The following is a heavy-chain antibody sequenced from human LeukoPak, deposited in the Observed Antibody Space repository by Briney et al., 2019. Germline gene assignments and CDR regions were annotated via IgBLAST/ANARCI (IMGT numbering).Heavy chain of an antibody. Sequence: PSQTLSLTCTVSGGSISSGGYYWTWIRQHPGKGLEWIGYIYYSGSTYYNPSLKSRVTIPVDTSKNQFSLKLSSVTAADTAVYYCARGLYDSSGYDAFDIWGQGTRVTVSS. V-gene: IGHV4-31*03. CDR1: GGSISSGGYY. CDR3: ARGLYDSSGYDAFDI. J-gene: IGHJ3*02. D-gene: IGHD3-22*01. CDR2: IYYSGST.